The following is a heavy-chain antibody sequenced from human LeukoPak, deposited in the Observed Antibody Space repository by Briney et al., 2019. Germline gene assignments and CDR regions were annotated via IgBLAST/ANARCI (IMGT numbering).Heavy chain of an antibody. CDR1: GGSISSGGYS. Sequence: TLSLTCXVXGGSISSGGYSWSWVRQPPGKGLEWIGYIYHSGSTYYNPSLKSRVTISVDRSKNQFSLKLSSVTAADTAVYYCARGRTRGYGMDVWGQGTTVTVSS. J-gene: IGHJ6*02. D-gene: IGHD2-2*01. CDR2: IYHSGST. V-gene: IGHV4-30-2*01. CDR3: ARGRTRGYGMDV.